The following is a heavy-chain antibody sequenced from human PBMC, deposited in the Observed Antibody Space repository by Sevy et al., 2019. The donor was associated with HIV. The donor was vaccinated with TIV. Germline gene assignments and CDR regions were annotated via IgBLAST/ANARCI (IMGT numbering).Heavy chain of an antibody. CDR2: IKQDGSEK. Sequence: GGSLRLSCAASGFTFSSYWMSWVRQAPGKGLEWVANIKQDGSEKYYVDSVKGRFTISRDNAKNSLYLQMNSLRAEDTAVYYCASFGYSSGWYRFYYYGMDVWGQWTSVTVSS. CDR3: ASFGYSSGWYRFYYYGMDV. J-gene: IGHJ6*02. D-gene: IGHD6-19*01. CDR1: GFTFSSYW. V-gene: IGHV3-7*01.